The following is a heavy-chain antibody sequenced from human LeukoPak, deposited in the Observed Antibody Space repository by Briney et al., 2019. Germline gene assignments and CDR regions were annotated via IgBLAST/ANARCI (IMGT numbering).Heavy chain of an antibody. Sequence: ASVKVSCKVSGYTLTELSMHWVRQAPGKGLEWMGGFDPEDGETIYAQKFQGRVTMTEDTSTDTAYMELSSLRSEDTAVYYCATGFQRSRYSSSWYGEVGNYWGQGTLVTVSS. CDR1: GYTLTELS. D-gene: IGHD6-13*01. CDR2: FDPEDGET. CDR3: ATGFQRSRYSSSWYGEVGNY. V-gene: IGHV1-24*01. J-gene: IGHJ4*02.